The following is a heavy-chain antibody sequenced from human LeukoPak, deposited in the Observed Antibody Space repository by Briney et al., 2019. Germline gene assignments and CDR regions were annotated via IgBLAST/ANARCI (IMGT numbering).Heavy chain of an antibody. V-gene: IGHV3-21*01. Sequence: GGSLRLSCAASGFTLSSYSMNWVRQAPGKGLEWVSSITSSSSYIYYVDSVKGRFTISRDNAKNSLYLQMSSLRAEDTAVYYCARGGSGWYHWFDSWGQGTLVTVSS. CDR3: ARGGSGWYHWFDS. J-gene: IGHJ5*01. CDR2: ITSSSSYI. CDR1: GFTLSSYS. D-gene: IGHD6-19*01.